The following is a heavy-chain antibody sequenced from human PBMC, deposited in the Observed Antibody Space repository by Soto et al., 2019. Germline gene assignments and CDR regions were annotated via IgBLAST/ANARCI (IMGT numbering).Heavy chain of an antibody. J-gene: IGHJ3*02. CDR1: AGSISSSNYY. V-gene: IGHV4-39*01. D-gene: IGHD2-15*01. Sequence: QLQLQESGPGLVKPSETLSLTCTVSAGSISSSNYYWGWIRQPPGKGMEWIGNIYYSGSTHYNPYLKSRVTISINTSKNQFSPRLTSVTAADTAVYYCARPPVAGRGGAFDIWGQGTMVIVSS. CDR2: IYYSGST. CDR3: ARPPVAGRGGAFDI.